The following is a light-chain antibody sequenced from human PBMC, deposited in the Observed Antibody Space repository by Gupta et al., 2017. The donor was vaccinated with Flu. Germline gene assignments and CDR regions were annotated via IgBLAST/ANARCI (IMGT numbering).Light chain of an antibody. CDR1: KGISSY. Sequence: DIQLTQSPSFLSASVGDRVTITCRASKGISSYLAWYQQKPGKATKLLIYASSTLQSGVPSRFRGSGSGTKFTLTISSLQPEDFATYYCQQLYSYPPITFGQGTRLEIK. CDR2: ASS. V-gene: IGKV1-9*01. CDR3: QQLYSYPPIT. J-gene: IGKJ5*01.